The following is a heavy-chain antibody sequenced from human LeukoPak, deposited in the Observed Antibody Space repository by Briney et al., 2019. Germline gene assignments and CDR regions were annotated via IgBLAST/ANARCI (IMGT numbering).Heavy chain of an antibody. CDR3: PRTPYDILTGVTNFDY. CDR1: GYSFTSYS. CDR2: IYPGDSDT. J-gene: IGHJ4*02. Sequence: GESLKISCKGSGYSFTSYSIGWVRQMPGKGLEWVGIIYPGDSDTRYSPSFQGQVTISADTSISTAYLQWSSLKASDTAMYFCPRTPYDILTGVTNFDYWGQGTLVTVSS. D-gene: IGHD3-9*01. V-gene: IGHV5-51*01.